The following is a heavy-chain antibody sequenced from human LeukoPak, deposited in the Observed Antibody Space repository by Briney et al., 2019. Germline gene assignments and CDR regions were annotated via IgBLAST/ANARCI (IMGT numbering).Heavy chain of an antibody. CDR1: GGSISSYY. J-gene: IGHJ6*03. D-gene: IGHD3-22*01. V-gene: IGHV4-59*01. CDR2: IYYSGST. Sequence: SETLSLTCTVSGGSISSYYWSWIRQPPGKGLEWIGYIYYSGSTNYNPSLKSRVTISVDTSKNQFSLKLSSVTAADTAVYYCARGTYYYDSSGYYYYYYYYMDVWGKGTTVTISS. CDR3: ARGTYYYDSSGYYYYYYYYMDV.